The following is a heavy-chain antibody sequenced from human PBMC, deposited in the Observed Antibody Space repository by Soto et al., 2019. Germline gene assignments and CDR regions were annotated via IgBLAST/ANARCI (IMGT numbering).Heavy chain of an antibody. CDR1: GGSFSGYY. V-gene: IGHV4-34*01. CDR2: INHSGST. Sequence: SETLSLTCAVYGGSFSGYYWSWIRQPPGKGLEWIGEINHSGSTNYNPSLKSRVTISVDTPKNQFSLKLSSVTAADTAVYYCARGRWLRSSVDYWGQGTLVTVSS. CDR3: ARGRWLRSSVDY. J-gene: IGHJ4*02. D-gene: IGHD5-12*01.